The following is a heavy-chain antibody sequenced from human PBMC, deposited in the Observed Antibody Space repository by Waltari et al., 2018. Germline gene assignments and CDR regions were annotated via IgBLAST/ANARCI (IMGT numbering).Heavy chain of an antibody. CDR1: EVTSRTSV. CDR3: TNVDGY. J-gene: IGHJ4*02. D-gene: IGHD2-21*01. CDR2: IKSDGTNT. V-gene: IGHV3-74*01. Sequence: EVQLVESGGDLVQPGGYLRLSCTASEVTSRTSVMQWVRQVPGKGLVWVSGIKSDGTNTYYADSVKGRFTISRDDAKNTLYLQMDSLRAEDTAIYYCTNVDGYWGQGTLVTVSS.